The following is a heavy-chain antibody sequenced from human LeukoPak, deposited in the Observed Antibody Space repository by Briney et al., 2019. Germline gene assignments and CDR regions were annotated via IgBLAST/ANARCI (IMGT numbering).Heavy chain of an antibody. J-gene: IGHJ5*02. CDR2: IYYSGST. CDR1: GGSISSYY. CDR3: ERRPTDYSNYGSWFDP. V-gene: IGHV4-59*08. Sequence: SETLSLTCTVSGGSISSYYWSWIRQPPGKGLEWIGYIYYSGSTNYNPSLKSRVTISVDTSKNQFSLKLSSVTAADTAVYYCERRPTDYSNYGSWFDPWGQGTLVTVSS. D-gene: IGHD4-11*01.